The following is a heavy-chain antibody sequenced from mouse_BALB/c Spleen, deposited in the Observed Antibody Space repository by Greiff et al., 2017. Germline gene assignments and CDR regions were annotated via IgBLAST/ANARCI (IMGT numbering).Heavy chain of an antibody. V-gene: IGHV1-4*01. CDR2: INPSSGYT. CDR1: GYTFTSYT. J-gene: IGHJ2*01. Sequence: VQLVESGAELARPGASVKMSCKASGYTFTSYTMHWVKQRPGQGLEWIGYINPSSGYTNYNQKFKDKATLTADKSSSTAYMQLSSLTSEDSAVYYCARNYYGSSIFDYWGQGTTLTVSS. CDR3: ARNYYGSSIFDY. D-gene: IGHD1-1*01.